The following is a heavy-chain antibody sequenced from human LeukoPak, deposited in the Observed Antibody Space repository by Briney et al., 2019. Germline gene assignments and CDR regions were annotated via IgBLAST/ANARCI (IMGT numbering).Heavy chain of an antibody. CDR3: ARAVGGSYYGAFDY. V-gene: IGHV3-20*01. CDR1: GFTFDDYG. J-gene: IGHJ4*02. Sequence: GGSLRLSCAASGFTFDDYGMSWARQAPGKGLEWVAGINWNGGSTGYGDSVKGRFTISRDNAKDSLYLQMNSLRAEDTALYHCARAVGGSYYGAFDYWGQGTLVTVSS. CDR2: INWNGGST. D-gene: IGHD1-26*01.